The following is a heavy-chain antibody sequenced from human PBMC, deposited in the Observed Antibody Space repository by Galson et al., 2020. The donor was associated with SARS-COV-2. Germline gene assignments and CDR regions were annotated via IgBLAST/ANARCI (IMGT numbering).Heavy chain of an antibody. Sequence: SETLSLTCAVYGGSFSGYYWSWIRQPPGKGLEWLGEINHSGSTNYNPSLKSRVTISVDTSKNQFSLKLSSVTDADTAVYYCARFEDTAIGFDYWGQGTLVTVSS. D-gene: IGHD5-18*01. CDR1: GGSFSGYY. V-gene: IGHV4-34*01. J-gene: IGHJ4*02. CDR3: ARFEDTAIGFDY. CDR2: INHSGST.